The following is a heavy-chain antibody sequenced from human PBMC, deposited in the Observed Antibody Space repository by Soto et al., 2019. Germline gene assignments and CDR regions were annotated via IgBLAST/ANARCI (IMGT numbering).Heavy chain of an antibody. D-gene: IGHD5-18*01. CDR1: GFTFSSYS. CDR2: ISSSSSTI. J-gene: IGHJ4*02. V-gene: IGHV3-48*02. CDR3: AFGGSPFIQLPLYFDY. Sequence: GGSLRLSCAASGFTFSSYSMNWVRQAPGKGLEWVSYISSSSSTIYYADSVKGRFTISRDNAKNSLYLQMNSLRDEDTAVYYCAFGGSPFIQLPLYFDYWGQGTLVTVSS.